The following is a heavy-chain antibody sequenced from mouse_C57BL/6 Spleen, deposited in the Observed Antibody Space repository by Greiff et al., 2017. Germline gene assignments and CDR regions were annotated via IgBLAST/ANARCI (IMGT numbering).Heavy chain of an antibody. D-gene: IGHD4-1*01. J-gene: IGHJ1*03. CDR2: ISDGGSYT. Sequence: EVMLVESGGGLVKPGGSLKLSCAASGFTFSSYAMSWVRQTPEKRLEWVATISDGGSYTYYPDNVKGRFTISRDNAKNNLYLQMSHLKSEDTAMYYCARDQGTGTSWYFDVWGTGTTVTVSS. CDR3: ARDQGTGTSWYFDV. CDR1: GFTFSSYA. V-gene: IGHV5-4*01.